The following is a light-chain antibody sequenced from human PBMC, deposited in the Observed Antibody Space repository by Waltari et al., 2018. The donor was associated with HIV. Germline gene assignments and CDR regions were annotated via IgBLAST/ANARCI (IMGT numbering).Light chain of an antibody. CDR2: SNK. CDR3: AAWDDSRNGEVI. CDR1: NSNIGSNS. J-gene: IGLJ2*01. V-gene: IGLV1-44*01. Sequence: QSVLTQPPSASGTPGQRVTISCSGRNSNIGSNSVNWYQQVPGTAPKLLIYSNKQRPSGVPDRFSGSKSGNSASRAISGLRSEDEADYYCAAWDDSRNGEVIFGGGTKLTVL.